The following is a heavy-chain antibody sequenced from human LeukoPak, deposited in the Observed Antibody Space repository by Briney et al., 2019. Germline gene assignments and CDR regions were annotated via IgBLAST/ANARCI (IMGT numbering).Heavy chain of an antibody. CDR3: ARESGIVVVPAGKAVAGYDAFDI. Sequence: GGSLRLSCAASGFTFSSYGMSWVRQAPGKGLEWVSAISGSGSTIYYADSVKGRFTISRDNAKNSLYLQMNSLRAEDTAVYYCARESGIVVVPAGKAVAGYDAFDIWGQGTMVTVSS. J-gene: IGHJ3*02. D-gene: IGHD2-2*01. CDR1: GFTFSSYG. CDR2: ISGSGSTI. V-gene: IGHV3-48*04.